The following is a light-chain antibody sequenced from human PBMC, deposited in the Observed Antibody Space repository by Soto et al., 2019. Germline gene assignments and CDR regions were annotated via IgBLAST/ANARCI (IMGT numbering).Light chain of an antibody. Sequence: EIVLTQSPGTLSLSPGERATLPRRASQSVSSSYLAWYQQKPGQAPRLLIYGASSRATGIPDRFSGSGSGTDFTLTISRLEPEDFAVYYCQQYGSSPLTFGGGTKVDIK. CDR2: GAS. J-gene: IGKJ4*01. CDR3: QQYGSSPLT. V-gene: IGKV3-20*01. CDR1: QSVSSSY.